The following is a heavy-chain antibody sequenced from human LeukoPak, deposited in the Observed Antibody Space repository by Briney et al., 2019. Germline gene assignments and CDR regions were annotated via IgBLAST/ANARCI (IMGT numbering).Heavy chain of an antibody. CDR3: VRDRELTY. D-gene: IGHD1-26*01. V-gene: IGHV4-59*01. CDR1: GGSISIYY. CDR2: IYNSGST. Sequence: SETLSLTCTVSGGSISIYYWSWIRQPPGKGLEWIGYIYNSGSTIYNPSLRSRVTISVDTSKNQFSLKLNSVTAADTAVYYCVRDRELTYWSQGTLVTVSS. J-gene: IGHJ4*02.